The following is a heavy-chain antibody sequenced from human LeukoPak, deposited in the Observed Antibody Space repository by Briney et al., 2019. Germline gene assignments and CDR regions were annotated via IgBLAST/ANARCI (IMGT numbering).Heavy chain of an antibody. Sequence: PGGSLRLSCAASGFTFSDYYMTWIRQAPGKGLEWVAYISSSGGTRHYADSVEGRFIISRDNARNSLYLQMDSLTVEDTAVYYCAGRGYSFGYDAFDIWGQGTMVTVSS. CDR1: GFTFSDYY. CDR2: ISSSGGTR. J-gene: IGHJ3*02. CDR3: AGRGYSFGYDAFDI. V-gene: IGHV3-11*04. D-gene: IGHD5-18*01.